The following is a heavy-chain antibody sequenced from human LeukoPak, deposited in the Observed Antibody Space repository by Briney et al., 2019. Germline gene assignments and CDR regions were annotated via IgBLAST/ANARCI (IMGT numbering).Heavy chain of an antibody. J-gene: IGHJ4*02. CDR3: ARAKKGWYQLKDYFDY. Sequence: SQTLSLTCAISGDSVSSNSAAWNWIRQSPSRGLEWLGRTYYRSKWYNDYAVPVKSRITINPDTSKNQFSLQLNSVTPEDTAVYYCARAKKGWYQLKDYFDYWGQGTLVTVSS. CDR1: GDSVSSNSAA. V-gene: IGHV6-1*01. D-gene: IGHD2-2*01. CDR2: TYYRSKWYN.